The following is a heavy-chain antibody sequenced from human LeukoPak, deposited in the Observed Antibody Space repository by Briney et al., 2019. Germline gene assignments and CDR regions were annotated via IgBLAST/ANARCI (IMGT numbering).Heavy chain of an antibody. J-gene: IGHJ4*02. D-gene: IGHD6-13*01. CDR1: GFTFSTYA. Sequence: GGSLRLSCAASGFTFSTYAMSWVRQAPGKGLEWVSAISGSGGSTYYADSVKGRFTISRDNSKNTLYLQMNSLRAEDTSIYFCAKTLEQETVIALDSWGQGTLVTVSS. CDR2: ISGSGGST. V-gene: IGHV3-23*01. CDR3: AKTLEQETVIALDS.